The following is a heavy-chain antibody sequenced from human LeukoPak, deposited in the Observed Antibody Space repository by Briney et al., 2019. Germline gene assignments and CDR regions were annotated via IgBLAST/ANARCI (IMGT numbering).Heavy chain of an antibody. J-gene: IGHJ4*02. CDR3: ASPARFEYSSSSLRY. V-gene: IGHV1-69*05. D-gene: IGHD6-6*01. CDR1: GGTFSSYA. Sequence: ASVKVSCKASGGTFSSYAISWVRQAPGQGLEWMGGIIPIFGTANYAQKFQGRVTITTDESTSTAYMELSSLRSEDTAVYYCASPARFEYSSSSLRYWGQGTLVTVSS. CDR2: IIPIFGTA.